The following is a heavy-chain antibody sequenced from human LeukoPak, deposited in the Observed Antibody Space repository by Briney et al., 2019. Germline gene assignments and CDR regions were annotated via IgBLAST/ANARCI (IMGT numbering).Heavy chain of an antibody. J-gene: IGHJ6*03. CDR2: MNPNSGNT. CDR3: AREGGYSSSSNYYYYMDV. Sequence: RASVKVSCKASGYTFTSYDVNWVRQATGQGLEWMGWMNPNSGNTGYAQKFQGRVTMTRNTSISTAYMELSSLRSEDTAVYYCAREGGYSSSSNYYYYMDVWGKGTTVTVSS. CDR1: GYTFTSYD. V-gene: IGHV1-8*01. D-gene: IGHD6-6*01.